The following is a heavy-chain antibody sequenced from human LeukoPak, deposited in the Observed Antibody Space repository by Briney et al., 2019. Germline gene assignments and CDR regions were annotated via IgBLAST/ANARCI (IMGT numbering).Heavy chain of an antibody. V-gene: IGHV1-18*01. Sequence: ASVKVSCKASGYTFTNFGISWVRQAPGQGLEWMGWISAYNGNTNYAQRLQGRVTMTTDTSTSTAYMELRSLRSDDTAVYYCAGDRDYGDYNTQDLFVYWGQGTLVTVPS. D-gene: IGHD4-17*01. J-gene: IGHJ4*02. CDR3: AGDRDYGDYNTQDLFVY. CDR2: ISAYNGNT. CDR1: GYTFTNFG.